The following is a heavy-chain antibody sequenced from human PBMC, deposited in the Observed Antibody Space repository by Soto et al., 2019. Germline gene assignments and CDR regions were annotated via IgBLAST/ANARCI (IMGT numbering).Heavy chain of an antibody. CDR2: FDPEFGET. CDR1: GYTLTELS. J-gene: IGHJ6*02. D-gene: IGHD2-21*01. CDR3: ARDLSLHSQIPYYYGMDV. Sequence: GASVKVSCKVSGYTLTELSMHWVRQAPGKGLEWMGGFDPEFGETIYAQKFQGRVTITEDESTSTAYMELSSLRSEDTAVYYCARDLSLHSQIPYYYGMDVWGQGTTVTVSS. V-gene: IGHV1-24*01.